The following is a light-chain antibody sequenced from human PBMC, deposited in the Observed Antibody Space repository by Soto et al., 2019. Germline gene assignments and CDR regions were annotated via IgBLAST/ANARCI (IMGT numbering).Light chain of an antibody. CDR3: QQYGRSPFT. CDR1: QSVSSNY. CDR2: GAS. V-gene: IGKV3-20*01. J-gene: IGKJ3*01. Sequence: EIVLTQSPGTLSLSPGERATLSFRASQSVSSNYVAWFHQKPGQAPRLLIYGASSRATGVPDRFSASGSGTDFTLTISRLEPEDFAVYYCQQYGRSPFTFGPGTKVDIK.